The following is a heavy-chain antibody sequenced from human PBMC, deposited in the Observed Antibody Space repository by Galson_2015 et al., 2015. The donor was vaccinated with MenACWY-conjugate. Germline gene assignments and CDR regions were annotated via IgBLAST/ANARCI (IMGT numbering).Heavy chain of an antibody. CDR1: GFTFSSFS. V-gene: IGHV3-21*01. Sequence: SLRLSCAASGFTFSSFSMNWVRQAPGKGLEWVSSISATSATIYYADSVKGRFTISRDNAKNSLYLQMNSLRAEGTAVYYCARTAGSVPPWGLGTLVTVSS. CDR3: ARTAGSVPP. D-gene: IGHD6-13*01. J-gene: IGHJ5*02. CDR2: ISATSATI.